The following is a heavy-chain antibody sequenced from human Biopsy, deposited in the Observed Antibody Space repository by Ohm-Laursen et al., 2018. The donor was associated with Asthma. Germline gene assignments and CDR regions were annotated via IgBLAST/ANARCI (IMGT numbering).Heavy chain of an antibody. CDR1: GGTFNTYV. CDR3: ARKAGSCISRTCYSLDF. J-gene: IGHJ4*02. D-gene: IGHD2-2*01. V-gene: IGHV1-69*01. Sequence: PSVKVSCKSLGGTFNTYVIGWVRQAPGQGLEWMGGINSVFGTTTYPQKFQDRVTITADDSTSTVYMELSSLRSEDTDVYYCARKAGSCISRTCYSLDFWGQGTLVTVSS. CDR2: INSVFGTT.